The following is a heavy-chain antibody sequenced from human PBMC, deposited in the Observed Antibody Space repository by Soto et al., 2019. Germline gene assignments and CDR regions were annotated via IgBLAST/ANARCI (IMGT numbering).Heavy chain of an antibody. D-gene: IGHD4-4*01. J-gene: IGHJ4*02. CDR2: IYHSGST. Sequence: QLQLQESGSGLVKPSQTLSLTCAVSGGSISSGGYSWSWIRQPPGKGLEWIGYIYHSGSTYYNPSLKSRVTISGDRSKNQFSLQLSSVTAADTAVYYCASRRDGYNHYGYWGQGTLVTVSS. V-gene: IGHV4-30-2*01. CDR1: GGSISSGGYS. CDR3: ASRRDGYNHYGY.